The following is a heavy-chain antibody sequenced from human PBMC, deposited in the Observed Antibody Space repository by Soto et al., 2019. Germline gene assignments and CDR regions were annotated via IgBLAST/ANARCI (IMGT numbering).Heavy chain of an antibody. D-gene: IGHD6-19*01. J-gene: IGHJ3*02. CDR3: AHSRGGIAVADDACEI. V-gene: IGHV2-5*01. Sequence: QITLKESGPTLVKPTQTLTLTCTFSGFSLSTSGVGVGWIRQPPGKALEWLALIYWNADKRYSPSLKSRLTINKDTSKNQVVLTMTNMDPVDTATYYCAHSRGGIAVADDACEIWGQGTMVTVSS. CDR1: GFSLSTSGVG. CDR2: IYWNADK.